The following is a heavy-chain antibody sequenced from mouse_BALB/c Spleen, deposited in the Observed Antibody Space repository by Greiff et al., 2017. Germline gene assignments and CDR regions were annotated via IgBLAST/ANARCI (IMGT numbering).Heavy chain of an antibody. CDR3: ARGEYGNSWYAY. CDR2: IWGDGST. V-gene: IGHV2-6-7*01. CDR1: GYSLTGYG. D-gene: IGHD2-10*02. Sequence: VKLMESGPGLVAPSQSLSITCTVSGYSLTGYGVKWVRQPLGKGLVWLGMIWGDGSTDNNSALKSRLSISKDNSKCQVFLKMNSLQTDDTDRYYCARGEYGNSWYAYWGQGTLVTVSA. J-gene: IGHJ3*01.